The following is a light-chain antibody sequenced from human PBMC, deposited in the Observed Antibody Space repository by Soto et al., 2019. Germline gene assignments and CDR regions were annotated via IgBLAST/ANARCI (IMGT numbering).Light chain of an antibody. Sequence: QSVLTQPPSASGTPGQRVSISCSGSSSNIGSNSVNWYQQLPGTAPKLLIYSNNQRPSGVPDRISGSKSGTSASLAISGLHSEDEADYYCAAWDDSLNGPVFGTGTKLTVL. J-gene: IGLJ1*01. CDR3: AAWDDSLNGPV. CDR2: SNN. CDR1: SSNIGSNS. V-gene: IGLV1-44*01.